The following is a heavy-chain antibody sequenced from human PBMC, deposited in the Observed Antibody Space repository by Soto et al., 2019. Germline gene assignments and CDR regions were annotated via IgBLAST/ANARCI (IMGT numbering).Heavy chain of an antibody. CDR2: IWYDGSNK. V-gene: IGHV3-33*01. CDR1: GFTFSSYG. CDR3: ARDRGYSYGFDAFDY. Sequence: QVQLVESGGGVVQPGRSLRLSCAASGFTFSSYGMHWVRQAPGKGLEWVAVIWYDGSNKYYADSVKGRFTISRDNSKNTLYLQMNSLRAEDTAVYYCARDRGYSYGFDAFDYWGQGTLVTLSS. D-gene: IGHD5-18*01. J-gene: IGHJ4*02.